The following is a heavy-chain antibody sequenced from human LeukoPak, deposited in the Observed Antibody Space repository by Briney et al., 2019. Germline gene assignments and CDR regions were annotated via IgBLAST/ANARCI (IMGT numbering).Heavy chain of an antibody. CDR2: IYPGDSDT. CDR1: GYTFTSYW. CDR3: VRIDIVEGWFDP. D-gene: IGHD5-12*01. Sequence: GESLKISCKGSGYTFTSYWIGWVRQMPGKGLEWMGIIYPGDSDTRYSPSFQGQVTISADKSISTAYLQWSSLKASDTAMYCCVRIDIVEGWFDPWGQGTLVTVSS. V-gene: IGHV5-51*01. J-gene: IGHJ5*02.